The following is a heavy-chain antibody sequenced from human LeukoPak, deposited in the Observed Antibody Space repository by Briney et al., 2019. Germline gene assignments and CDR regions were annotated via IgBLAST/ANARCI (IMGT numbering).Heavy chain of an antibody. CDR3: ARDCSGDGCYSRTLAI. J-gene: IGHJ3*02. V-gene: IGHV4-4*01. CDR1: GVSIVSNYW. D-gene: IGHD2-15*01. Sequence: SETLSLTCAVSGVSIVSNYWWNWVRQSPGKGLEWIGQIHHSGSTIYNPSLKSRVTISVDKSRSQFSLKVDSVTAADSAVYCCARDCSGDGCYSRTLAIWGQGTMVIVSS. CDR2: IHHSGST.